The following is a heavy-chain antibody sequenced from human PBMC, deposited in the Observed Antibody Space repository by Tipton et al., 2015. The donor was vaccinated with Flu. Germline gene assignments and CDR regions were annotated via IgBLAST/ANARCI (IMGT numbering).Heavy chain of an antibody. CDR1: GGSISSYY. J-gene: IGHJ4*02. CDR3: AGRAPAGDFDY. D-gene: IGHD5-24*01. V-gene: IGHV4-4*07. CDR2: IYTSGST. Sequence: TLSLTCTVSGGSISSYYWSWSRQPAGKGLEWIGRIYTSGSTNYNPSLKSRVTMSVDTSKNQFSLKLSSVTAADTAVYYCAGRAPAGDFDYWGQGTLVTVSS.